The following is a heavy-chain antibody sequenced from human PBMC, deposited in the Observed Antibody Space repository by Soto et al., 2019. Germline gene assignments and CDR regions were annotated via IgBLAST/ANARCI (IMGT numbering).Heavy chain of an antibody. CDR2: ISSSSSYT. CDR3: AIGRRYYDSSGYYYVGGMDV. Sequence: GGSLRLSCAASGFTFSDYYMSWIRQAPGKGQERVSYISSSSSYTNYADSVKGRFTISRDNAKNSLYLQMNSLRAEDTAVYYCAIGRRYYDSSGYYYVGGMDVWGQGTTVTVSS. CDR1: GFTFSDYY. J-gene: IGHJ6*02. D-gene: IGHD3-22*01. V-gene: IGHV3-11*05.